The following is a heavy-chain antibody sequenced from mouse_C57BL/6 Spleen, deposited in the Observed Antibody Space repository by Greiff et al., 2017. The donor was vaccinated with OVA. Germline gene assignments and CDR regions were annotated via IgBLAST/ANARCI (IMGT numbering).Heavy chain of an antibody. V-gene: IGHV6-6*01. D-gene: IGHD1-1*01. J-gene: IGHJ1*03. CDR3: TRRTFYYYGSSYYWYFDV. CDR2: IRNKANNHAT. Sequence: EVKVIESGGGLVQPGGSMKLSCAASGFTFSDAWMDWVRQSPEKGLEWVAEIRNKANNHATYYAESVKGRFTISRDDSKSSVYLQMNSLRAEDTGIYYCTRRTFYYYGSSYYWYFDVWGTGTTVTVSS. CDR1: GFTFSDAW.